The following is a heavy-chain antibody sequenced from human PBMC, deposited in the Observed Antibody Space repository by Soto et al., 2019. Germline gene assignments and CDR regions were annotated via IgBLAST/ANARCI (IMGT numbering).Heavy chain of an antibody. D-gene: IGHD3-16*01. Sequence: EVQLVESGGDLVQPGGSLRLSCGASGFTFGNHWMHWVRQVPGKGLVWVSRIDSEGSTITYVDSVKGRFTVSRDNAKNTLYLQLNSLRAEDTAVYYCARGWSYGAFDIWGQGTMVTVSS. V-gene: IGHV3-74*03. CDR3: ARGWSYGAFDI. CDR1: GFTFGNHW. J-gene: IGHJ3*02. CDR2: IDSEGSTI.